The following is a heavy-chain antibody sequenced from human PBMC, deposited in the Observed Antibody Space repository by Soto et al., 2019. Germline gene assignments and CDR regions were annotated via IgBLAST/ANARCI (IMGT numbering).Heavy chain of an antibody. J-gene: IGHJ4*02. D-gene: IGHD3-3*01. V-gene: IGHV3-23*01. CDR1: GFTFSSYA. CDR3: AKDRDPNTIFGVGYPVGY. Sequence: VQLLESGGGLVQPGGSLRLSCAASGFTFSSYAMSWVRQAPGKGLEWVSAISGSGGSTYYADSVKGRFTISRDNSKNTLYLQMNSLRAEDTAVYYCAKDRDPNTIFGVGYPVGYWGQGTLVTVSS. CDR2: ISGSGGST.